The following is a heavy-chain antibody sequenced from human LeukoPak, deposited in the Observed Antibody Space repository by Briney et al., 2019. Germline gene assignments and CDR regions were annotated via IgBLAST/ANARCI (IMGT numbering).Heavy chain of an antibody. J-gene: IGHJ4*02. Sequence: EASVKVSCKTSGYNFSGYGLSWVRQAPGQGLEWMGWISPSTGNTNYGHILQGRLSLTTDTSTATAYMELKSLESDDTAIYYCAREGDSLYSGIDSWGQGTLVIVSS. CDR1: GYNFSGYG. CDR3: AREGDSLYSGIDS. V-gene: IGHV1-18*04. CDR2: ISPSTGNT. D-gene: IGHD2-8*01.